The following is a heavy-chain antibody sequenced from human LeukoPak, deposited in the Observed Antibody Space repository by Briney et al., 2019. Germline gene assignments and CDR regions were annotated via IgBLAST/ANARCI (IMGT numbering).Heavy chain of an antibody. V-gene: IGHV4-59*01. J-gene: IGHJ3*02. CDR3: ARGYYDSSASDFDI. Sequence: SETLSLTCTVSGGSISSYYWSWIRQPPGKGLEWIGYIYYSGSTNYNPSLKSRVTISVDTSKNQFSLKLSSVTAADTAVYYCARGYYDSSASDFDIWGQGTMVTVSS. CDR2: IYYSGST. D-gene: IGHD3-22*01. CDR1: GGSISSYY.